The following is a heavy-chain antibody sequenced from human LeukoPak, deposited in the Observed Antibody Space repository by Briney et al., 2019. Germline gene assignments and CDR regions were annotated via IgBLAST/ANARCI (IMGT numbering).Heavy chain of an antibody. CDR3: ARARVVPAATPNRSNP. V-gene: IGHV4-34*01. CDR1: GGSFSGYY. J-gene: IGHJ5*02. D-gene: IGHD2-2*01. CDR2: INDSGST. Sequence: SETLSVTCAVYGGSFSGYYWCWVRQPPGKGVEWMGEINDSGSTNYNPSLKSRVTISVDTSKNQISLKLRSVTAAHTAVYYCARARVVPAATPNRSNPWGQGTLATVSS.